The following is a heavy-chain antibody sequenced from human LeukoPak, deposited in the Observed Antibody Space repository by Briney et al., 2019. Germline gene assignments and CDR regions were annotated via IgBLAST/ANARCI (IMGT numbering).Heavy chain of an antibody. D-gene: IGHD4-17*01. Sequence: ASVKVSCKASGYTFTGNYMHWVRQAPGQGLEWMGRINPNSGGTNYAQKFQGRVTMTRDTSISTAYMEPSRLRSDDTAVYYCAWSTVTTNYFDYWGQGTLVTVSS. CDR1: GYTFTGNY. CDR3: AWSTVTTNYFDY. CDR2: INPNSGGT. V-gene: IGHV1-2*06. J-gene: IGHJ4*02.